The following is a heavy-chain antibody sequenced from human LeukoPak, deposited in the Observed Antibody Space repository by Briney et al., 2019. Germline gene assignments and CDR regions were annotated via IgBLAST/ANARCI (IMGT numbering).Heavy chain of an antibody. V-gene: IGHV3-23*01. D-gene: IGHD3-3*01. Sequence: GGSLRLSCVASGFTFSNYAMYWVRQAPGKGLEWVSGLTGNGDITYYTDSVKGRFTISRDSSKNTLYLDMNNLRAEDTALYYCAKRGITISFFDPWGQGTLVTVSS. CDR1: GFTFSNYA. J-gene: IGHJ5*02. CDR2: LTGNGDIT. CDR3: AKRGITISFFDP.